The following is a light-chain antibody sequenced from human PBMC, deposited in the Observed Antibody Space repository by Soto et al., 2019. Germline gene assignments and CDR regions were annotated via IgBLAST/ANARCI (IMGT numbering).Light chain of an antibody. Sequence: QSVLTQPPSVSGAHGQRVTISCTGSSSNIGAGYDVHWYQQLPGTAPKLLIYGNSNRPSGVPDRFSGSKSGTSASLAITGLQAEDEADYYCQSYDSSLSGVVFGGGTKVTVL. CDR3: QSYDSSLSGVV. CDR1: SSNIGAGYD. CDR2: GNS. V-gene: IGLV1-40*01. J-gene: IGLJ2*01.